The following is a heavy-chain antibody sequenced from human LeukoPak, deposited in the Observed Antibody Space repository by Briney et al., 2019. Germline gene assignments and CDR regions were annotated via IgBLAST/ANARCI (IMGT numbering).Heavy chain of an antibody. D-gene: IGHD2-2*01. Sequence: SQTLSLTCAISGDSVSSNSAAWNWIRQSPSRGLEWLGRTYYRSKWYNDYAGSVKSRITINPDTSKNQFSQQLNSVTPEDTAVYYCARGGDIVVVPAAPEYYFDYWGQGTLVTVSS. CDR1: GDSVSSNSAA. J-gene: IGHJ4*02. CDR3: ARGGDIVVVPAAPEYYFDY. V-gene: IGHV6-1*01. CDR2: TYYRSKWYN.